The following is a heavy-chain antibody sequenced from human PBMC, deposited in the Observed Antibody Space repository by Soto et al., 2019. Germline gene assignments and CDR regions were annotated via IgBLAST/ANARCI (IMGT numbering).Heavy chain of an antibody. Sequence: EVQLVESGGGLVQPGGSLRLSCAASGFTFSNHYMDWVRQAPGKGLEWVGRTRNKANSYTTEYAASVKGRFTISRDDSKHSLHLQRNSLKTEDTAVYYCARTDTVVVPAASGEYYYYYGKDVWGQGTTVTVSS. CDR1: GFTFSNHY. J-gene: IGHJ6*02. CDR3: ARTDTVVVPAASGEYYYYYGKDV. CDR2: TRNKANSYTT. D-gene: IGHD2-2*01. V-gene: IGHV3-72*01.